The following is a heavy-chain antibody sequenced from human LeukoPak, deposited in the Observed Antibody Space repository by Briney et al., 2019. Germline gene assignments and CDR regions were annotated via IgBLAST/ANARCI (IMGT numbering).Heavy chain of an antibody. D-gene: IGHD1-26*01. CDR2: ISGSGGST. Sequence: GGSLRLSCAASGFTFSSYAMSWVRQAQGKGLEWVSAISGSGGSTYYADSVKGRFTISRDNSKNTLYLQMNSLRAEDTAVYYCAKDSGSYLEIRYWGQGTLVTVSS. V-gene: IGHV3-23*01. J-gene: IGHJ4*02. CDR3: AKDSGSYLEIRY. CDR1: GFTFSSYA.